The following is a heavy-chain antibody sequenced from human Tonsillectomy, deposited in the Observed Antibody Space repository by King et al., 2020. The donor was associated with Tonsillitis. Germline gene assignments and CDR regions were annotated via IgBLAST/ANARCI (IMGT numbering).Heavy chain of an antibody. CDR3: AKDKGRYSYGSMGY. V-gene: IGHV3-9*01. CDR1: GFTFDDYA. J-gene: IGHJ4*02. Sequence: VQLVESGGGLVQPGRSLRLSCAASGFTFDDYAMHWVRQAPGKGLEWVSGISWNSGSIGYADSVKGRFTISRDNAKNSLYLQMNSLRAEDTALYYCAKDKGRYSYGSMGYWGQGTLVTVSS. CDR2: ISWNSGSI. D-gene: IGHD5-18*01.